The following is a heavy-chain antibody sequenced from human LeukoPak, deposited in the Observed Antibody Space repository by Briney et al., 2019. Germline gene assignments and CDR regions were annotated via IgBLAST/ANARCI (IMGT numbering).Heavy chain of an antibody. CDR2: INPSGGST. Sequence: ASVKVSCKASGYTFTSYYMHWVRQAPGQGLEWVGIINPSGGSTSYAQKFQGRVTMTRDTSTSTVYMELSSLRSEDTAVYYCARGKLLRYYYYYMDVWGKGTTVTVSS. J-gene: IGHJ6*03. CDR1: GYTFTSYY. D-gene: IGHD2-15*01. V-gene: IGHV1-46*01. CDR3: ARGKLLRYYYYYMDV.